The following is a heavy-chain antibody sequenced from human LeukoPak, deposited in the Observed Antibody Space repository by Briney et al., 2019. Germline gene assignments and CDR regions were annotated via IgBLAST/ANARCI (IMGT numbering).Heavy chain of an antibody. Sequence: SVKVSCKASGGTFSSYAISWVRQAPGQGLEWMGGIIPIFGTANYAQKFQGRVTITTDESTSTAYMELSSLRSEDTAVYYCARDSVVRGVNYYYYMDVWAKGPRSPSP. D-gene: IGHD3-10*01. CDR3: ARDSVVRGVNYYYYMDV. V-gene: IGHV1-69*05. CDR1: GGTFSSYA. CDR2: IIPIFGTA. J-gene: IGHJ6*03.